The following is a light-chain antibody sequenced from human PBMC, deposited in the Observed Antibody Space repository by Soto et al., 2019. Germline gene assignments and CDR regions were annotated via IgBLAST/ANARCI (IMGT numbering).Light chain of an antibody. CDR2: AAS. V-gene: IGKV1-39*01. CDR3: QQTYSTPPT. J-gene: IGKJ1*01. CDR1: QTISSY. Sequence: DLQMTQSPSSLSASVGDGVTITCRTSQTISSYLNWYQQKPGKAPKLLIFAASSLKSGVPSRFSGSGSGTDFTLTISSLQPEDFATYYCQQTYSTPPTFGQGTKVDIK.